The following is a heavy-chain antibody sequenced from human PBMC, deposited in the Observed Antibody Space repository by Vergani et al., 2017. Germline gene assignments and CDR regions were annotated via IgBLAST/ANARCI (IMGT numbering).Heavy chain of an antibody. J-gene: IGHJ4*02. Sequence: QVQLVQSGGGVVQPGGSLRLSCVASGFTFNRYGMQWVRQAPGKGLEWVAYVLFDGSNEYYADSVKGRFIVSRDNSNDALYLHMNSLRTDDTAVYYCARDLAYCHEGSCALWGQGSVVTVSS. CDR3: ARDLAYCHEGSCAL. CDR2: VLFDGSNE. V-gene: IGHV3-30*02. D-gene: IGHD2-15*01. CDR1: GFTFNRYG.